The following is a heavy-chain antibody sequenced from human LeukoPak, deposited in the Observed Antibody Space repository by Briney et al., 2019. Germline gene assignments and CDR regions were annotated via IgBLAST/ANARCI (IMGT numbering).Heavy chain of an antibody. J-gene: IGHJ3*02. V-gene: IGHV1-2*02. CDR2: INPNSGGT. Sequence: ASVKVSCKASGYTFTGYYMHWVRQAPGQGLEWMGWINPNSGGTNYAQKFQGRVTMTRDTSISTAYMELSRLRSDDTAVYYCARDPGIAAAADAFDIWGQGTMVTVSS. CDR1: GYTFTGYY. CDR3: ARDPGIAAAADAFDI. D-gene: IGHD6-13*01.